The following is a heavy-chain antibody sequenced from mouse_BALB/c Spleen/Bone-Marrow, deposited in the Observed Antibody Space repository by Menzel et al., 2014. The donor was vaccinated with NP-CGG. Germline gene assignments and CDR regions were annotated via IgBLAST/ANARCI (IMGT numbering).Heavy chain of an antibody. D-gene: IGHD1-2*01. CDR2: INPYNGDT. CDR3: ASSFITTAYYFDY. CDR1: GYSFTGYF. J-gene: IGHJ2*01. V-gene: IGHV1-20*02. Sequence: VQLKQSGPELVKPGASVKISCKASGYSFTGYFMNWVMQSHGKSLEWIGRINPYNGDTFYNQKFKGKATWTVDKSSSTAHMELRSLASEDSAVYYCASSFITTAYYFDYWGQGTTHTVSS.